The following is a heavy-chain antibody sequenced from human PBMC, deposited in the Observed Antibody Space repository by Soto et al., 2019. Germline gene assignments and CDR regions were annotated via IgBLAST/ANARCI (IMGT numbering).Heavy chain of an antibody. CDR2: IHSGGGT. D-gene: IGHD3-16*01. V-gene: IGHV4-61*08. CDR1: GGYVISRGCC. CDR3: TGALRAGFDY. J-gene: IGHJ4*01. Sequence: SQMLSRTWTVPGGYVISRGCCWSLNRQPVGKGLEWMGYIHSGGGTNYNPALKSRVTLSVDTSKSLFYLSLSSVTVADMPAYYGTGALRAGFDYGGQG.